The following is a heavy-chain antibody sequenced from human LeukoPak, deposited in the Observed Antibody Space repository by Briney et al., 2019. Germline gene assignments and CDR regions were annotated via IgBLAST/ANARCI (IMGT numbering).Heavy chain of an antibody. CDR2: SIPIFGTA. CDR1: GGTYSSYA. V-gene: IGHV1-69*13. J-gene: IGHJ4*02. CDR3: ARWDGSGSYPIDY. D-gene: IGHD3-10*01. Sequence: SEKVSCKASGGTYSSYAISWVRQAAGQWLELMGGSIPIFGTANYAQKFQGRVTITADESTSTAYMELSSLRSEDTAVYYCARWDGSGSYPIDYWGQGTLVTVSS.